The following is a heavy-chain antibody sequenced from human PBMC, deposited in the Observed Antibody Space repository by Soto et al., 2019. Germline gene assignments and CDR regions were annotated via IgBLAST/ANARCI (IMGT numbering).Heavy chain of an antibody. CDR1: GFTLFSHA. V-gene: IGHV3-23*01. Sequence: RMSCAAPGFTLFSHAMSLGPPAPGKGLEWVSAISGSGGSTYYADSVKGRFTISRDNSKNTLYLQMNSLRAEDTAVYYCAKPLYGSGSYPFDYWGQGTLVTVSS. CDR3: AKPLYGSGSYPFDY. J-gene: IGHJ4*02. CDR2: ISGSGGST. D-gene: IGHD3-10*01.